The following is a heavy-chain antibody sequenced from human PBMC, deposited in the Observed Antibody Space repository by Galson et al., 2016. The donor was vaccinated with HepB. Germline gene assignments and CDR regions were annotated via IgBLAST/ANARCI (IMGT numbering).Heavy chain of an antibody. D-gene: IGHD4-17*01. V-gene: IGHV1-69*13. CDR2: IVPIFGSP. J-gene: IGHJ4*02. CDR1: GGTLSSNA. Sequence: SVKVSCKASGGTLSSNAINWVRQAPGQGVEWMGGIVPIFGSPAYAQKFQGSVTITADEYTSTAYMELSSLRSEDTAVYFCARSTYRDYPYFDLWGQGTLVTVSS. CDR3: ARSTYRDYPYFDL.